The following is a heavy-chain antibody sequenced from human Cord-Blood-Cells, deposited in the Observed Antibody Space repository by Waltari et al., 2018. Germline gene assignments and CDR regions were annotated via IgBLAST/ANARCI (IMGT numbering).Heavy chain of an antibody. V-gene: IGHV1-2*02. D-gene: IGHD1-7*01. CDR2: INPKSGGT. Sequence: QVQLVQSGAEVKKPGASVKVSCKASGYTFTGYYMHWVRQAPGQGLEWMGWINPKSGGTNYAQKFQGRVTMTRDTSISTAYMELSRLRSDDTAVYYCARVPNWNYAGVDYWGQGTLVTVSS. CDR3: ARVPNWNYAGVDY. J-gene: IGHJ4*02. CDR1: GYTFTGYY.